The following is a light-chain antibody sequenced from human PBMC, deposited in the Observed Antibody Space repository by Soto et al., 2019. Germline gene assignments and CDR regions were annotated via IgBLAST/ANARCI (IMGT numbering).Light chain of an antibody. V-gene: IGLV1-47*01. CDR1: SSNIGNNY. Sequence: QSVLTQPPSASGTPGQRVTISCSGSSSNIGNNYVCWYQQYPGTAPKLLIYRNNQRPSGVPDRFSGSKSGTSASLAISGLRSDDEAEYFCAAWDDRLSGRVFGGGTKVIVL. CDR3: AAWDDRLSGRV. J-gene: IGLJ3*02. CDR2: RNN.